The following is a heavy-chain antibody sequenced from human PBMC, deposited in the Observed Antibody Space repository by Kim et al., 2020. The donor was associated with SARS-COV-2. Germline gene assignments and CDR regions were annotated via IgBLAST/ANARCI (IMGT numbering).Heavy chain of an antibody. CDR3: ARGEIGSGLMYFDS. CDR1: GYSFNRND. V-gene: IGHV1-8*01. Sequence: ASVKVSCKASGYSFNRNDIAWVRQATGQGLEWMGRMNPSSGKTDYPERFQGRLTMTRDTSKSTVYMELSSLRSEDTAVYYCARGEIGSGLMYFDSWGQGALVSVSS. J-gene: IGHJ4*02. CDR2: MNPSSGKT. D-gene: IGHD3-10*01.